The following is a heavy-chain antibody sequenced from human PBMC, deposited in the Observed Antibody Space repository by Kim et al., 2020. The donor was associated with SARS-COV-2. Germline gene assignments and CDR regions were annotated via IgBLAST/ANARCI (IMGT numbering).Heavy chain of an antibody. J-gene: IGHJ4*02. D-gene: IGHD1-26*01. Sequence: SETLSLTCTVSGGSISSGDYYWSCIRQPPGKGLEWIGYIYYSGSTYYNPSLKSRVTISVDTSKNQFSLKLSSVTAADTAVYYCARVEGEEGATHHPYFDYWGQGTLVTVSS. CDR2: IYYSGST. V-gene: IGHV4-30-4*01. CDR1: GGSISSGDYY. CDR3: ARVEGEEGATHHPYFDY.